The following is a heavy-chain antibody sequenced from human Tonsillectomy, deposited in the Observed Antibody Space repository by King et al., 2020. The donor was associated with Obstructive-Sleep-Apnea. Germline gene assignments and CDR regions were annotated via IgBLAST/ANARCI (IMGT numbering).Heavy chain of an antibody. CDR1: GGSISGYY. D-gene: IGHD6-6*01. J-gene: IGHJ4*02. V-gene: IGHV4-59*08. CDR3: ARTGGAALGLFDY. CDR2: INYIGST. Sequence: LQLQESGPGLVKPSETLSLTCTFSGGSISGYYWSWIRQPPVRGLEWISYINYIGSTSYNPSLTIRVTISTDTSKSQFSLKLTSVTAADTAVYYCARTGGAALGLFDYWGQGTLVTVSS.